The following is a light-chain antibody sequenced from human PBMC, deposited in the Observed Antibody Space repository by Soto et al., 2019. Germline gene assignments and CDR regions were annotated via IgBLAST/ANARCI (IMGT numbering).Light chain of an antibody. J-gene: IGLJ3*02. CDR2: LEGSGSY. Sequence: QLVLTQSSSASASLGSSVKLTCTLSSGHSSYIIAWHQQQPGKAPRYLMKLEGSGSYNKGSGVPDRFSGSSSGADRYLTISNLPFEDEADYYCETWDTNTWVFGGGTKLTVL. V-gene: IGLV4-60*02. CDR1: SGHSSYI. CDR3: ETWDTNTWV.